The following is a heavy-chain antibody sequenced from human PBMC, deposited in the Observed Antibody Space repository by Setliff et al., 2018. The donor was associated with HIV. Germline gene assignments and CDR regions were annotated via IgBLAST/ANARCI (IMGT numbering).Heavy chain of an antibody. J-gene: IGHJ6*03. CDR3: ARQWTYCGGDCYPYYYYYYMDV. CDR1: GGSFSAYH. Sequence: SETLSLTCAVYGGSFSAYHWSWIRQPPGKGLEWIGEINHSGNTDYTSSLKSRVTISIGTSKNQFSLKLSSVTAADTAVYYCARQWTYCGGDCYPYYYYYYMDVWGKGTTVTVSS. V-gene: IGHV4-34*01. D-gene: IGHD2-21*02. CDR2: INHSGNT.